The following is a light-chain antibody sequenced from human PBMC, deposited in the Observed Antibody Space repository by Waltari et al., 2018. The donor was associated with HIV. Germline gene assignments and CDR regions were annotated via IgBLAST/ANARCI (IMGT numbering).Light chain of an antibody. CDR1: QSIRDD. CDR3: LQHNTYPRT. CDR2: SAS. V-gene: IGKV1-17*01. J-gene: IGKJ2*01. Sequence: DIQMTQSPSSLSASVGDRVTITCRASQSIRDDLAWYQQKPGEAPKRLIYSASSLDSGVPSRCNGSGSGTKFTLTISSLQTEDFATYYCLQHNTYPRTFGQGTTVEIK.